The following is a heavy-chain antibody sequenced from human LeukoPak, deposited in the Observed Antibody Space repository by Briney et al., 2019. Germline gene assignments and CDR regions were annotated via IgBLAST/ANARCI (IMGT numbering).Heavy chain of an antibody. CDR3: ARGRGRAGITMVRGQFDP. CDR2: MNPNSGNT. J-gene: IGHJ5*02. CDR1: GYTFTSYD. Sequence: ASVKVSCKASGYTFTSYDINWVRQATGQGLEWMGWMNPNSGNTGYAQKFLGRVTMTRNTSISTAYMELSSLRSEDTAVYYCARGRGRAGITMVRGQFDPWGQGTLVTVSS. D-gene: IGHD3-10*01. V-gene: IGHV1-8*01.